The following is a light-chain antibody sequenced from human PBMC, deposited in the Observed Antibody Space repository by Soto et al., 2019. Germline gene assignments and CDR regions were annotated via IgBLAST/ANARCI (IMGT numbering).Light chain of an antibody. CDR3: SAWDDSLRGVV. CDR2: RNN. J-gene: IGLJ3*02. Sequence: QSVLTQPPSASGTPGQRVTISCSGSSSNIGSNYVYWYQQLPGMAPKLLIYRNNQRPSGVPDRFSGSKSGTSASLAISGLRSEDEADYYCSAWDDSLRGVVFGGGTKLTVL. CDR1: SSNIGSNY. V-gene: IGLV1-47*01.